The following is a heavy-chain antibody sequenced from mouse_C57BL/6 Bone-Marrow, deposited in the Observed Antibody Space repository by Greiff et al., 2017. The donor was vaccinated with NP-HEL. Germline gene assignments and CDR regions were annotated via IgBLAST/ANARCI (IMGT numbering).Heavy chain of an antibody. CDR3: ARGRPHYYGSSYVGYWYFDV. CDR1: GFTFSSYG. V-gene: IGHV5-6*01. CDR2: ISSGGSYT. Sequence: EVQLQESGGDLVKPGGSLKLSCAASGFTFSSYGMSWVRQTPDKRLEWVATISSGGSYTYYPDSVKGRFTISRDNAKNTLYLQMSSLKSEDTAMYYCARGRPHYYGSSYVGYWYFDVWGTGTTVTVSS. D-gene: IGHD1-1*01. J-gene: IGHJ1*03.